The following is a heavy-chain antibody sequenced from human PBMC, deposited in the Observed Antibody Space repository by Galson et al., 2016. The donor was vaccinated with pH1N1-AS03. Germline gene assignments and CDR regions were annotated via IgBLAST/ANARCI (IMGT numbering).Heavy chain of an antibody. CDR2: IRSVGDIK. CDR1: AFTFSRYG. J-gene: IGHJ4*02. CDR3: AKDIGDGQNYGADY. Sequence: SLRLSCVASAFTFSRYGMHWVRQAPGKGLEWVAFIRSVGDIKFYADSVKGRFTISRDNSENTVHLQMNSLRAEDTAVYYCAKDIGDGQNYGADYWGQGTLVTVSS. D-gene: IGHD5-24*01. V-gene: IGHV3-30*02.